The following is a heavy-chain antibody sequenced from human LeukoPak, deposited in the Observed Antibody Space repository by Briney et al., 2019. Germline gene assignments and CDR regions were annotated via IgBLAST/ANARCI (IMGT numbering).Heavy chain of an antibody. Sequence: GASVKVSCKASGYTFTGYYMHWVRQAPGQGLEWMGWINPNSGGTNYAQKFQGRVTMTRDTSISTAYMGLSRLRSDDTAVYYCARDPVPAAMREVNWFDPWGQGTLVTVSS. D-gene: IGHD2-2*01. J-gene: IGHJ5*02. CDR1: GYTFTGYY. V-gene: IGHV1-2*02. CDR3: ARDPVPAAMREVNWFDP. CDR2: INPNSGGT.